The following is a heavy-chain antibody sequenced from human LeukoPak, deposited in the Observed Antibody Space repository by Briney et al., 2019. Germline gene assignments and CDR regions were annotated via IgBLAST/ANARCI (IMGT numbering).Heavy chain of an antibody. CDR3: ARKYIGMDV. Sequence: PGGSLRLSCAASGFTFSRYSMNWVRQAPGKGLQWVSYISSSSSTMYYADSVKGRFTISRDNAKNSLYLQMNSLRDEDTTVYYCARKYIGMDVWGQGTAVTVSS. CDR2: ISSSSSTM. V-gene: IGHV3-48*02. CDR1: GFTFSRYS. D-gene: IGHD2/OR15-2a*01. J-gene: IGHJ6*02.